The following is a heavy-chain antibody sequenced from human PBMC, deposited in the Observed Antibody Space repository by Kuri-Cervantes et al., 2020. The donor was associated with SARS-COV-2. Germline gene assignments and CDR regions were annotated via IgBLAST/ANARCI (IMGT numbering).Heavy chain of an antibody. CDR3: TRALNDFWSGYYSSWYFDL. Sequence: ASVKVSCKASGYNFTGYYMHWVRQAPGQRLDWMGWINPNNGGTKYAQKFQGRVTMTRDMSISTAYMELSRLRSDDTAVYYCTRALNDFWSGYYSSWYFDLWGRGTLVTVSS. J-gene: IGHJ2*01. D-gene: IGHD3-3*01. CDR1: GYNFTGYY. CDR2: INPNNGGT. V-gene: IGHV1-2*02.